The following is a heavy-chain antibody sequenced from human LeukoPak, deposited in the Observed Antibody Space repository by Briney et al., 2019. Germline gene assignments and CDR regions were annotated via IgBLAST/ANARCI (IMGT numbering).Heavy chain of an antibody. CDR2: IYYSGST. CDR1: GGSISSGDYY. V-gene: IGHV4-30-4*01. J-gene: IGHJ4*02. D-gene: IGHD6-19*01. Sequence: PSETLSLTCTVFGGSISSGDYYWSWIRQPPGKGLEWIGYIYYSGSTYYNPSLKSRVTISVDTSKNQFSLKLSSVTAADTAVYYCARVLGAGTFDYWDQGTLVTVSS. CDR3: ARVLGAGTFDY.